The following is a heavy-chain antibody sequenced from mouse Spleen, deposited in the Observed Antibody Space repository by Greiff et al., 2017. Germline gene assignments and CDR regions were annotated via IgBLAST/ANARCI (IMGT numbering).Heavy chain of an antibody. CDR3: ARRSYRYGYFDY. CDR2: INPYYGST. Sequence: VQLQQSGPELVKPGASVKISCKASGYSFTDYIMLWVKQSHGKSLEWIGNINPYYGSTSYNLKFKGKATLTVDKSSSTAYMQLNSLTSEDSAVYYCARRSYRYGYFDYWGQGTTLTVSS. J-gene: IGHJ2*01. V-gene: IGHV1-39*01. CDR1: GYSFTDYI. D-gene: IGHD2-14*01.